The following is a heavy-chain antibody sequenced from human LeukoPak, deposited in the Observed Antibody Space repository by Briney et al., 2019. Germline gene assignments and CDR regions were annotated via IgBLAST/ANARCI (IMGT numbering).Heavy chain of an antibody. CDR3: VRHRLVVVPAAKSYYNYGLDV. J-gene: IGHJ6*02. V-gene: IGHV3-21*06. CDR1: GFTFRKYG. Sequence: GGSLRLSCVATGFTFRKYGMNWVRQAPGKGLEWVSSISSSSNYTYYADSMKGRIAISRDNAHNSLYLQINNLTAEDTALYYCVRHRLVVVPAAKSYYNYGLDVWGQGTTVTVSS. CDR2: ISSSSNYT. D-gene: IGHD2-21*01.